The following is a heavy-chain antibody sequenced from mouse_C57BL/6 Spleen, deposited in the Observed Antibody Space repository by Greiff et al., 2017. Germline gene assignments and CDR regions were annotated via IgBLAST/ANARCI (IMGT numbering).Heavy chain of an antibody. D-gene: IGHD2-1*01. CDR2: INPNNGGT. J-gene: IGHJ1*03. Sequence: EVQLQQSGPELVKPGASVKIPCKASGYTFTDYNMDWVKQSPGKSLEWIGDINPNNGGTIYNQKFKGKATLTVDNSSSTAYLELRSLTSEDTAVYYCASGGGKGDWYFDVWGTGTTVTVSS. V-gene: IGHV1-18*01. CDR1: GYTFTDYN. CDR3: ASGGGKGDWYFDV.